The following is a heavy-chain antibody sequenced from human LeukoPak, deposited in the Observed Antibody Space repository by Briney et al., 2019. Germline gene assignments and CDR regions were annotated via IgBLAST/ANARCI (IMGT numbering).Heavy chain of an antibody. CDR3: ARGRFSSGYYYGATLDWFDP. J-gene: IGHJ5*02. D-gene: IGHD3-22*01. CDR2: ISAYNGNT. Sequence: GASVKVSCKASGYTFTSYGISWVRQAPGQGLEWMGWISAYNGNTNYAQKLQGRVTMTTDTSTSTAYMELRSLRSDDTAVYYCARGRFSSGYYYGATLDWFDPWGRGTLVTVSS. V-gene: IGHV1-18*01. CDR1: GYTFTSYG.